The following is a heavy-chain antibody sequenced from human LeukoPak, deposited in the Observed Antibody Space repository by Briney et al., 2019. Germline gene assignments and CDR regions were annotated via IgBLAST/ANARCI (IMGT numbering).Heavy chain of an antibody. CDR2: IYYSGST. Sequence: SETLSLTCTVSGGSVSSGSYYWSWIRQPPGKGLEWIGYIYYSGSTNYNPSLKSRVTISVDTSKNQFSLKLSSVTAADTAVYYCARTSGSGSYWNLPHYWGQGTLVTVSS. CDR3: ARTSGSGSYWNLPHY. J-gene: IGHJ4*02. D-gene: IGHD3-10*01. CDR1: GGSVSSGSYY. V-gene: IGHV4-61*01.